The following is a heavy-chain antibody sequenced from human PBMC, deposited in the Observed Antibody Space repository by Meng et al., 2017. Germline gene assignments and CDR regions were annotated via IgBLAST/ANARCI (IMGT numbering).Heavy chain of an antibody. CDR2: IYYSGST. V-gene: IGHV4-59*01. CDR3: ARDGHVGYFDY. Sequence: SETLSLTCTVSGGSISSYYWSWIRQPPGKGLEWIGYIYYSGSTNYNPSLKSRVTISVDTSKNQFSLKLSSVTVADTAVYYCARDGHVGYFDYWGQGTLVTVSS. CDR1: GGSISSYY. J-gene: IGHJ4*02.